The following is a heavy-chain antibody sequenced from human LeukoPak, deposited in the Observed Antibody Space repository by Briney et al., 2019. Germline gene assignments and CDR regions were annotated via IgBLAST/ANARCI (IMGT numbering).Heavy chain of an antibody. D-gene: IGHD3-9*01. Sequence: GASVKVSCKASGYTFTGYYMHWVRQAPGQGLEWMGWINPSSGGTNYAQKFQGRVTMTRDTSISTAYMELSRLRSDDTAVYYCARGRKYYDILTGYHYYYYGMDVWGQGTTVTVSS. CDR1: GYTFTGYY. CDR3: ARGRKYYDILTGYHYYYYGMDV. CDR2: INPSSGGT. V-gene: IGHV1-2*02. J-gene: IGHJ6*02.